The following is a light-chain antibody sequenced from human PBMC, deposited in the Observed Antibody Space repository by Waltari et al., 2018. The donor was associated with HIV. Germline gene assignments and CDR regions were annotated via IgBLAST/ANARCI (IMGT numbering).Light chain of an antibody. CDR1: TLGGKN. CDR2: QDT. V-gene: IGLV3-1*01. J-gene: IGLJ2*01. Sequence: SYERTQPPSVSVTPGHSASLTCSGHTLGGKNSSWYQQKSGQSPVLVIYQDTKRPSGIPERFSGSNSGNTATLIIRGTQAMDEADYYCQAWDNSTFVVFGGGTKLTVL. CDR3: QAWDNSTFVV.